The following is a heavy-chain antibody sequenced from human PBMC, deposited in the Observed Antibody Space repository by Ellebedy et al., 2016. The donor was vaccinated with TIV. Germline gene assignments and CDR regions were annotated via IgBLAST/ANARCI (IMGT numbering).Heavy chain of an antibody. J-gene: IGHJ4*02. CDR2: ISAYNGHT. CDR1: GYTFTSYA. CDR3: ARQFGNIVVVPAATFDY. V-gene: IGHV1-18*01. Sequence: ASVKVSCKASGYTFTSYAISWVRQAPGQGLEWLGWISAYNGHTSYAQKLQGRVTMTTDTSTSTAYMELRSLRSDDTAVYYCARQFGNIVVVPAATFDYWGQGTLVTVSS. D-gene: IGHD2-2*01.